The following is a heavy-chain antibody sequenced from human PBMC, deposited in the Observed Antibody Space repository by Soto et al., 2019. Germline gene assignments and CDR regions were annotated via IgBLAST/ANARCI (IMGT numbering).Heavy chain of an antibody. CDR2: IYYSGST. J-gene: IGHJ4*02. D-gene: IGHD5-12*01. CDR3: ARGRIGYGLDY. CDR1: GGSISSYY. V-gene: IGHV4-59*01. Sequence: SETLSLTCTVSGGSISSYYWSWIRQPPGKGLEWIGYIYYSGSTNYNPSLKSRVTISVDTSKNQFSLKLSSVTAADTAVYYCARGRIGYGLDYWGQGTLVTVSS.